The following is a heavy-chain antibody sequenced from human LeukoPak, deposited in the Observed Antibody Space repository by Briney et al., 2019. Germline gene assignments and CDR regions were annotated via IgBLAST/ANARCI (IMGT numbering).Heavy chain of an antibody. D-gene: IGHD1-26*01. CDR1: GLTLSSYW. J-gene: IGHJ4*02. CDR2: IKQDGSEK. V-gene: IGHV3-7*01. Sequence: PGGSLRLSCAASGLTLSSYWMTWVRQAPGKGLEWVANIKQDGSEKYYVDSVKGRFTISGDNAKNSLYLQMNSLRADDTAVYYCARDRGWGLRFLDYWGQGTLVTVSS. CDR3: ARDRGWGLRFLDY.